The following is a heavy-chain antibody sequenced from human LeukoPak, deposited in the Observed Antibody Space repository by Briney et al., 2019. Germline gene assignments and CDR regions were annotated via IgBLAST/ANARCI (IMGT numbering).Heavy chain of an antibody. D-gene: IGHD3-10*01. CDR2: ISSGSSYI. Sequence: GGSLRLSCAVSGFTFRSYGMNWGRQAPGKGLEWVSSISSGSSYIYYADSVKGRFTISRDNAKNSLHLQMNSLRADDTAVYYCARVGAKGGWYFDLWGRGTLVTVSS. V-gene: IGHV3-21*01. CDR1: GFTFRSYG. CDR3: ARVGAKGGWYFDL. J-gene: IGHJ2*01.